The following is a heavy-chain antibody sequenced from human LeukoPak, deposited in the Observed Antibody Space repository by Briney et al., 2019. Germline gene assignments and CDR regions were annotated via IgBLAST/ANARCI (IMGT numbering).Heavy chain of an antibody. CDR1: GYSISSGYY. CDR2: IYHSGST. V-gene: IGHV4-38-2*01. Sequence: PSETLSLTCAVSGYSISSGYYWGWIRQPPGQGLEWIGSIYHSGSTYYNPSLKSRVTISVDTSKNQFSLKLSSVAAADTAVYYCARRGGVVLDYWGQGTLVTVSS. D-gene: IGHD3-3*01. J-gene: IGHJ4*02. CDR3: ARRGGVVLDY.